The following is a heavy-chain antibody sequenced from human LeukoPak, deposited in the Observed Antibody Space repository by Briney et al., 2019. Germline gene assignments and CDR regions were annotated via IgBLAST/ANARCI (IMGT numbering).Heavy chain of an antibody. CDR3: ARALHYAAAFDI. V-gene: IGHV3-66*01. Sequence: GGSLGLSCAASGFTVSSNYMSWVRQAPGKGLEWVSVIYSGGSTYYADSVKGRFTISRDNSKNTLYLQMNSLRAEDTAVYYCARALHYAAAFDIWGQGTMVTVSS. CDR1: GFTVSSNY. CDR2: IYSGGST. J-gene: IGHJ3*02. D-gene: IGHD3-16*01.